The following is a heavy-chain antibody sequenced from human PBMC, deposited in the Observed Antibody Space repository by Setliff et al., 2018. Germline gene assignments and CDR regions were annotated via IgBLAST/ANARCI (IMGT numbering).Heavy chain of an antibody. J-gene: IGHJ3*02. CDR1: GFTFSSFW. V-gene: IGHV3-64*01. D-gene: IGHD3-16*01. CDR2: ISSNGGRM. Sequence: GGSLRLSCAASGFTFSSFWMSWVRQAPGKGLEYVSAISSNGGRMSYANSVKGRFIISRDISKNTLYLQMGSLRAEDTAVYYCARIAEYDTIDIWGQGTMVTVSS. CDR3: ARIAEYDTIDI.